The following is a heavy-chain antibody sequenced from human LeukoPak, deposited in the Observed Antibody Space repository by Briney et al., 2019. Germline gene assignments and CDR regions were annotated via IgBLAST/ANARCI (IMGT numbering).Heavy chain of an antibody. V-gene: IGHV3-20*04. D-gene: IGHD5-18*01. CDR1: GFTFDDYG. J-gene: IGHJ6*03. CDR2: INWNGGST. Sequence: GGSLRLSCAASGFTFDDYGMSWVRQAPGKGMEWVSGINWNGGSTGYADSVKGRFTISRDNAKNSLYLQMNSLRAEDTALYYCARERRGYSYGYHYYYYMDVWGKGTTVTVSS. CDR3: ARERRGYSYGYHYYYYMDV.